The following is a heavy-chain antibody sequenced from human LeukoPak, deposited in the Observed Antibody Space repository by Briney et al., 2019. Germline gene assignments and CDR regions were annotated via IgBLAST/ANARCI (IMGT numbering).Heavy chain of an antibody. CDR2: ISSNGGST. J-gene: IGHJ4*02. D-gene: IGHD3-22*01. CDR3: ARTEYYDTTGPFDY. Sequence: GGSLRLSCAASGFTFSTYTMHWVRQAPGKGLEYVSAISSNGGSTYYANSVKGRFTISRDNSKNTLYLQMGSLRAEDMAVYYCARTEYYDTTGPFDYWGQGTLVTVSS. V-gene: IGHV3-64*01. CDR1: GFTFSTYT.